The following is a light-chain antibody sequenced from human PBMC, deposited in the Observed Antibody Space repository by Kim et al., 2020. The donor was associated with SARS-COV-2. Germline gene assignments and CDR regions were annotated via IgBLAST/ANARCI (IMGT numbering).Light chain of an antibody. CDR3: CSYGGDPTFVV. V-gene: IGLV2-23*02. CDR2: EVN. J-gene: IGLJ2*01. CDR1: SSNVGKYNF. Sequence: QSALTQPASVSGSPGQSITISCTGASSNVGKYNFVSWYQQHPGKAPKLMLYEVNKRPSGVSNRFSGSKSVNTASLTISGLQAEDEADYYCCSYGGDPTFVVFGGGTQLTVL.